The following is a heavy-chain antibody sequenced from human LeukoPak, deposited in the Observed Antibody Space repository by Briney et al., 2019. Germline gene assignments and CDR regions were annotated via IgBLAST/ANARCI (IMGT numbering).Heavy chain of an antibody. J-gene: IGHJ4*02. CDR2: IDPGDSDT. V-gene: IGHV5-51*01. CDR3: ARGPSGDYFDF. Sequence: ESLKISCKGSGYRFASSWIAWVRQLPGKGLDGMGIIDPGDSDTRYSPSFQGQVTISADKSISTAFLEWSSLKASDTAMYYCARGPSGDYFDFWGQGTLVTVSS. D-gene: IGHD3-10*01. CDR1: GYRFASSW.